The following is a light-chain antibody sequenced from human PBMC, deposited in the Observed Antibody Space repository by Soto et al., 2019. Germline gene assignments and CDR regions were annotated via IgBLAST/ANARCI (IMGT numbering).Light chain of an antibody. CDR2: WAS. V-gene: IGKV4-1*01. CDR3: QQYNSIPLT. Sequence: DIVMTQSPDSLAVSLGERATINCKSSQSVLYSSNNKNYLDWYQQKPGQPPKLLIYWASTRESGVPARFSGSGSGTDFTLTISSLQAEDVAVYYCQQYNSIPLTFGGGTKVEIK. J-gene: IGKJ4*01. CDR1: QSVLYSSNNKNY.